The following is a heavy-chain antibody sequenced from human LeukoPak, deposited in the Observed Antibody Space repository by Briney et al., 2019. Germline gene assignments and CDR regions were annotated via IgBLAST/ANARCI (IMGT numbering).Heavy chain of an antibody. J-gene: IGHJ4*02. Sequence: MSSETLSLTCAVYGGSFSGYYWSWIRQPPGKGLEWIGEINHSGSTNYNPSLKSRVTISVDTSKNQFPLKLSSVTAADTAVYYCARGRGVVVAGSVDYWGQGTLVTVSS. D-gene: IGHD2-15*01. CDR1: GGSFSGYY. V-gene: IGHV4-34*01. CDR3: ARGRGVVVAGSVDY. CDR2: INHSGST.